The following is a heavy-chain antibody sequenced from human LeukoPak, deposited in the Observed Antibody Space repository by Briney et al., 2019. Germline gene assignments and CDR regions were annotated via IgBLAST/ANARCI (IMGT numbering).Heavy chain of an antibody. Sequence: GGSLRLSCAASGFTFSSFAMSWVRQAPGKGLEWVSSVTGSGSVTSSTYYADSVKGQFTISRDNSKNTLYLQMNSLRAEDTALYYCAKEGTYNNFWSGYFHWGQGALVTVSS. CDR3: AKEGTYNNFWSGYFH. V-gene: IGHV3-23*01. CDR1: GFTFSSFA. CDR2: VTGSGSVTSST. J-gene: IGHJ4*02. D-gene: IGHD3-3*01.